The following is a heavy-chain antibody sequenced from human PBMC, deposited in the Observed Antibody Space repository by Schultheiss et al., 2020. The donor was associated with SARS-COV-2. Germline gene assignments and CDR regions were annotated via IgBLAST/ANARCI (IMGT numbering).Heavy chain of an antibody. J-gene: IGHJ3*02. CDR2: ISYDGSNK. CDR3: ARVLFMSSAFDI. CDR1: GFTFSSYG. D-gene: IGHD3-16*01. V-gene: IGHV3-30*03. Sequence: GGSLRLSCAASGFTFSSYGMHWVRQAPGKGLEWVAVISYDGSNKYYADSVKGRFTISRDNSKNTLYLQMNSLRAEDTAVYYCARVLFMSSAFDIWGQGTMVTVSS.